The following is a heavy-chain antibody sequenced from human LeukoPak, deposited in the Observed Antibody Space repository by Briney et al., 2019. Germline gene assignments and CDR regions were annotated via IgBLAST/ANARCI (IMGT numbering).Heavy chain of an antibody. CDR3: ATSPTGDWYFDL. CDR1: GGSISSYY. J-gene: IGHJ2*01. CDR2: VYTSGST. D-gene: IGHD1-14*01. V-gene: IGHV4-4*07. Sequence: SETLSLTCTVSGGSISSYYWSWIRRPAGKRLEWIGRVYTSGSTSYNPSLKSRVTISVDTSKNQFSLKLSSLTAADTAVYYCATSPTGDWYFDLWGRGILVTVSS.